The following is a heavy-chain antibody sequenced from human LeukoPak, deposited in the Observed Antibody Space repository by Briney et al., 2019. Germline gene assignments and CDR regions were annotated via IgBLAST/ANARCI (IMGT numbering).Heavy chain of an antibody. D-gene: IGHD3-10*01. V-gene: IGHV4-4*07. Sequence: SETLSLTCTVSGGSISRYYWNWIRQSAGKRLEWIGRIDPSGSTNYNPSLKSRVTMSVETSTNQCSRKLISVTAAGTAVYYCAVYGSEGREDFWGQGTLVTVSS. CDR1: GGSISRYY. CDR2: IDPSGST. J-gene: IGHJ4*02. CDR3: AVYGSEGREDF.